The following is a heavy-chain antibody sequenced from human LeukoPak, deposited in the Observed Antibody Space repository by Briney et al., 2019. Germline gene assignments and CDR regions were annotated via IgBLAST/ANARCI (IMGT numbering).Heavy chain of an antibody. D-gene: IGHD2-2*01. CDR2: INPNSGGT. CDR1: GYTFTGYY. Sequence: ASVKVSCKASGYTFTGYYMHWVRQAPGQGLEWMGWINPNSGGTNYAQKLQGRVTMTTDTSTSTAYMELRSLRSDDTAVYYCARRGSIIVPFDYWGQGTLVTVSS. CDR3: ARRGSIIVPFDY. V-gene: IGHV1-2*02. J-gene: IGHJ4*02.